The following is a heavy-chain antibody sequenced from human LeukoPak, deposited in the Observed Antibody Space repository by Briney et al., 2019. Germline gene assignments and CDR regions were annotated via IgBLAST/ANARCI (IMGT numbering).Heavy chain of an antibody. CDR1: GGSISSGSYY. CDR3: ARERRFWSGYNWFYP. D-gene: IGHD3-3*01. CDR2: IYTSGST. V-gene: IGHV4-61*02. Sequence: SQTLSLTCTVSGGSISSGSYYWRWIRQPAGKGLEWIGRIYTSGSTNYNPSLKSRVTISVDTSKNQFSLKLSSVTAEDTAVYYCARERRFWSGYNWFYPWGQGTLVTVSS. J-gene: IGHJ5*02.